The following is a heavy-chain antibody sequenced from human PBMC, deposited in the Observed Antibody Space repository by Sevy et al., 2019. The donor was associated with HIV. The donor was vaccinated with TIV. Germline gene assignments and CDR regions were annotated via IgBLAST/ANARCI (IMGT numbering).Heavy chain of an antibody. CDR1: GFIFSNYW. CDR2: IKQDGSEK. D-gene: IGHD3-10*01. CDR3: ARVGQLWVGESIKGMDV. V-gene: IGHV3-7*01. Sequence: GGSLRLSCAASGFIFSNYWMSWVRQAPGKGLEWVANIKQDGSEKYYVDSVKGRFTISRDNAKNSQYLQMNSLRVEDTALYYCARVGQLWVGESIKGMDVWGQGTTVTVSS. J-gene: IGHJ6*02.